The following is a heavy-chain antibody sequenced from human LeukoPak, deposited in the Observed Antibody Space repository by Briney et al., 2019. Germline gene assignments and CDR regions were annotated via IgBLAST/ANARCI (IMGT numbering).Heavy chain of an antibody. J-gene: IGHJ4*02. CDR3: AKQQLNRVYFDF. CDR2: IKRDGSEK. V-gene: IGHV3-7*03. D-gene: IGHD1-1*01. Sequence: GGSLRLSCTASGFSFSEYWMSWVRQPPGKGLEWVANIKRDGSEKYYVDSVKGRFTISRDNSKNTLYLQMNGLRAEDTAVYYCAKQQLNRVYFDFWGQGTLVSVSS. CDR1: GFSFSEYW.